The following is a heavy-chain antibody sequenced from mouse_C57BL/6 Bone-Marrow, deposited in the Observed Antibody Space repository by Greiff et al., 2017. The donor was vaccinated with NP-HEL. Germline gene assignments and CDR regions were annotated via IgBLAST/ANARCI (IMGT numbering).Heavy chain of an antibody. CDR3: ARHYYGSSLWYFDV. Sequence: VQLQQPGAELVKPGASVKLSCKASGYTFTSYWMQWVKQRPGQGLEWIGEIAPSDSYTNYNQKFKGKATLTVDTSSSTAYMQLSSLTSEDSAVYYCARHYYGSSLWYFDVWGTGTTVTVSS. V-gene: IGHV1-50*01. CDR2: IAPSDSYT. CDR1: GYTFTSYW. J-gene: IGHJ1*03. D-gene: IGHD1-1*01.